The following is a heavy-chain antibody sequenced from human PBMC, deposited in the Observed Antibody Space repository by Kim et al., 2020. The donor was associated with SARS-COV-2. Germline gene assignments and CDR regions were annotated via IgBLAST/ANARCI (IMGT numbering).Heavy chain of an antibody. CDR2: INEEGNAK. CDR3: VRNMYYSGWLFFEN. CDR1: GFTFSSSL. V-gene: IGHV3-7*03. J-gene: IGHJ4*02. D-gene: IGHD5-12*01. Sequence: GGSLRLSCAASGFTFSSSLMNWVRQAPGKGLQWVGTINEEGNAKYYVDSVKGRFTISRDNPKNSLFLQMNDLRAEDTAVYYCVRNMYYSGWLFFENWGPGTLVTVSS.